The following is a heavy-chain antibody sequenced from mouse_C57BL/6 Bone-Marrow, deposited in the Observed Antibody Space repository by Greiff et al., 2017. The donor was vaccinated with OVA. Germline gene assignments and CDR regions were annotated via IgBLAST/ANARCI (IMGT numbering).Heavy chain of an antibody. V-gene: IGHV1-64*01. CDR2: IHPNSGST. CDR3: ERRRLRRDDMDY. Sequence: VQLQQPGAELVKPGASVKLSCKASGYTFTNYWMHWVKQRPGQGLEWIGMIHPNSGSTNYNEKFKSKATLTVDKSSSTAYMQLSSLTSEDSAVYSCERRRLRRDDMDYWGQGTSVTVSS. D-gene: IGHD2-2*01. J-gene: IGHJ4*01. CDR1: GYTFTNYW.